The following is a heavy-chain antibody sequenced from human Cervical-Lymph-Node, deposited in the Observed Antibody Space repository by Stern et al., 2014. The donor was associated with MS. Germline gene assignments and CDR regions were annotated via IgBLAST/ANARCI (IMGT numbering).Heavy chain of an antibody. Sequence: VQLVQSGAEVKQAGESLKISCKASGYRFATYWIAWVRQRPGKGLEWMGVIYPDDSDPRYSPSFQAQVTVSADKSISTAYLQWNSLKASDTAMYYCARHEDYADPIDYWGQGTLVTVSS. D-gene: IGHD4-17*01. CDR1: GYRFATYW. J-gene: IGHJ4*02. V-gene: IGHV5-51*01. CDR3: ARHEDYADPIDY. CDR2: IYPDDSDP.